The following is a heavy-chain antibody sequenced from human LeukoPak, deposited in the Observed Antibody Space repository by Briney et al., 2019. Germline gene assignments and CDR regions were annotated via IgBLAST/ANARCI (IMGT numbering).Heavy chain of an antibody. D-gene: IGHD3-3*01. J-gene: IGHJ4*02. V-gene: IGHV1-69*04. CDR1: GGTFSSYT. CDR3: AREDNDFWSGYSTA. CDR2: IIPILGIA. Sequence: SVKVSCKASGGTFSSYTISWVRQAPGQGLEWMGRIIPILGIANYAQKFQGRVTITADKSTSTAYGELSSLRSEDTAVYYCAREDNDFWSGYSTAWGQGTLVTVSS.